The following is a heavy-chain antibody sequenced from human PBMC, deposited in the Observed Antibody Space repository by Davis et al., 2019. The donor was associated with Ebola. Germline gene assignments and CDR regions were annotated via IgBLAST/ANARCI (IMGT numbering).Heavy chain of an antibody. CDR3: AREGSIAAPYGMDV. CDR1: GGTFSSYA. CDR2: IIPIFGTA. V-gene: IGHV1-69*13. D-gene: IGHD6-6*01. J-gene: IGHJ6*02. Sequence: AVKVSCKASGGTFSSYAISWVRQAPGQGLEWMGGIIPIFGTANYAQKFQGRVTITADESTSTAYMELSSLRSEDTAMYYCAREGSIAAPYGMDVWGQGTTVTVSS.